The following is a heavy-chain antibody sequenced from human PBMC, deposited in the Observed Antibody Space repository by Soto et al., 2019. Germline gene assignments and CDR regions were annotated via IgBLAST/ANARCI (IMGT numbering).Heavy chain of an antibody. CDR1: GGTFSSYA. V-gene: IGHV1-69*13. Sequence: ASVKVSCKASGGTFSSYAISWVRQAPGQGLEWMGGIIPIFGTANYAQKFQGRVTITADESTSTAYMELSSLRSEDTAVYYCAREGVNDYGGNSGIDYWGQGTLVTVSS. CDR3: AREGVNDYGGNSGIDY. J-gene: IGHJ4*02. CDR2: IIPIFGTA. D-gene: IGHD4-17*01.